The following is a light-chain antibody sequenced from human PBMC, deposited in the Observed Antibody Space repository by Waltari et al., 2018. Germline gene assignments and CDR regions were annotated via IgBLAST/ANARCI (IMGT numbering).Light chain of an antibody. CDR3: CSYAGSSTFDWV. Sequence: QSALTQPASVSGSPGQSITISCTGTNSDVGSYDSVSWYQQHPGKAPKVMISEVSKRPSGVSNRFSGSKSGNTASLTISGLQAEDEADYYCCSYAGSSTFDWVFGGGTKLTVL. J-gene: IGLJ3*02. CDR2: EVS. V-gene: IGLV2-23*02. CDR1: NSDVGSYDS.